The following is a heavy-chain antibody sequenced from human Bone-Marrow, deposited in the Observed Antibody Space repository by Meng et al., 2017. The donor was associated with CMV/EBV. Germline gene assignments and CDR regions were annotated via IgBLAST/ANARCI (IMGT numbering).Heavy chain of an antibody. Sequence: GESLKISCAASGFTVSSNYMNWVRQAPGKGLEWVSVMYSGGSTYYADSVKGRFTISRDNSKNTLYLQMNSLRAEDTAVYYCARPFAEWTKNYFYYGMDVWGQGTTVTVSS. D-gene: IGHD3-3*01. CDR2: MYSGGST. V-gene: IGHV3-66*02. CDR3: ARPFAEWTKNYFYYGMDV. J-gene: IGHJ6*02. CDR1: GFTVSSNY.